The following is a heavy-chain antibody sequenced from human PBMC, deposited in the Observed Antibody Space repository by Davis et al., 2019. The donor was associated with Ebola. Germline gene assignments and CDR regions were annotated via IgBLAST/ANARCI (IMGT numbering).Heavy chain of an antibody. CDR3: AKRIEYSSSSVYFDY. Sequence: PGGSLRLSCAASGFTFSSYYMDWVRQAPGKGLEWVSAISNSGAGTYYADSVKGRFTISRDNSKNTVYLQMNSLRAEDTDLYYCAKRIEYSSSSVYFDYWGQGTLVTVSS. D-gene: IGHD6-6*01. J-gene: IGHJ4*02. CDR1: GFTFSSYY. CDR2: ISNSGAGT. V-gene: IGHV3-23*01.